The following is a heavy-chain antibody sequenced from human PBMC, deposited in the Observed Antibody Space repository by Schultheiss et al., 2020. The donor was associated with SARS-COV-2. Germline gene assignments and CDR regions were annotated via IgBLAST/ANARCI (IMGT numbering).Heavy chain of an antibody. CDR3: ARTNCSGGSCWLGWDYYYGMDV. Sequence: SQTLSLTCTVSGGSISSGSYYWSWIRQPPGKGLEWIGEINHSGSTNYNPSLKSRVTMSVDTSKNQFSLKLSSVTAADTAVYYCARTNCSGGSCWLGWDYYYGMDVWGQGTTVTVSS. J-gene: IGHJ6*02. V-gene: IGHV4-39*07. D-gene: IGHD2-15*01. CDR1: GGSISSGSYY. CDR2: INHSGST.